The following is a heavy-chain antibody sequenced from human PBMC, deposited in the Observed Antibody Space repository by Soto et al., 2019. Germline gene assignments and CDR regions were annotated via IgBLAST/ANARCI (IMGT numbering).Heavy chain of an antibody. CDR2: ISGSGGST. CDR1: GFTFSSYA. CDR3: AKKVCSGGSCYSGNSGFDY. J-gene: IGHJ4*02. Sequence: EVQLLESGGGLVQPGGSLRLSCAASGFTFSSYAMSWVRQAPGKGLEWVSAISGSGGSTYYADSGKGRFTISRDNSKNTLYLQMNSLRAEDTAVYYCAKKVCSGGSCYSGNSGFDYWGQGTLVTVSS. V-gene: IGHV3-23*01. D-gene: IGHD2-15*01.